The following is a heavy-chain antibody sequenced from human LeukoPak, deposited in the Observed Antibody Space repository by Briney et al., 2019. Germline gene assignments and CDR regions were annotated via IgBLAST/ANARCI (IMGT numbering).Heavy chain of an antibody. D-gene: IGHD5-12*01. CDR3: ARRGGTVATIGDDFDY. CDR2: ISGRDGST. V-gene: IGHV3-23*01. J-gene: IGHJ4*02. CDR1: GFTFSSYA. Sequence: GGSLRLSCAASGFTFSSYAMSWVRQAPGKGLEWVSGISGRDGSTYYADSVKGRFTISRDNSKNTLFLQMNSLRAEDTAIYYCARRGGTVATIGDDFDYWGQGTVVTVSS.